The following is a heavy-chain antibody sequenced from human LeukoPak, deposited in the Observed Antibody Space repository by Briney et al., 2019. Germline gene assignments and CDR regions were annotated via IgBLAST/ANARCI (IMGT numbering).Heavy chain of an antibody. Sequence: SETLSLTCTVSGGSISRSSYYWGWIRQPPGKGLEWIGSIYYSGSTYYNPSLKSRVTISVDTSKNQFSLKLSSVTAADTAVYYCARTEPYYYGMDVWGQGTTVTVSS. V-gene: IGHV4-39*07. CDR3: ARTEPYYYGMDV. CDR2: IYYSGST. CDR1: GGSISRSSYY. J-gene: IGHJ6*02.